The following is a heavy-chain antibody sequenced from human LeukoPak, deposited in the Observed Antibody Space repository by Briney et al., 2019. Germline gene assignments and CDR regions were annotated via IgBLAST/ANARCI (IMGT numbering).Heavy chain of an antibody. D-gene: IGHD3-9*01. CDR3: ARGSTYYDILTGFLPLVPFDY. CDR2: ISAYNGNT. J-gene: IGHJ4*02. CDR1: GYTFTSYG. Sequence: ASVKVSCKASGYTFTSYGISWVRQAPGQGLEWMGRISAYNGNTNYAQKLQGRVTMTTDTSTSTAYMELRSLRSDDTAVYYCARGSTYYDILTGFLPLVPFDYWGQGTLVTVSS. V-gene: IGHV1-18*01.